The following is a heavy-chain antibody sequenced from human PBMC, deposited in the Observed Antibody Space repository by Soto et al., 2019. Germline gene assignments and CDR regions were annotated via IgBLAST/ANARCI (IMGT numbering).Heavy chain of an antibody. D-gene: IGHD3-10*01. CDR2: IYYSGST. V-gene: IGHV4-39*01. CDR3: ARGGSGSYSNAFNI. J-gene: IGHJ3*02. Sequence: SETLSLTCTVSGGSISSSSYYWGWIRQPPGKGLEWIGSIYYSGSTYYNPSLKSRVTISVDTSKNQFSLKLSCVTAADTVVYYCARGGSGSYSNAFNIWGQGTMVTVSS. CDR1: GGSISSSSYY.